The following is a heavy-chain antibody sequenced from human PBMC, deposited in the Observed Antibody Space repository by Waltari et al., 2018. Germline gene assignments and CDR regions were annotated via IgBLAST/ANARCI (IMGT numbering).Heavy chain of an antibody. CDR2: MNGDGTNI. J-gene: IGHJ5*02. Sequence: EVQLVESGGGFVQPGGSLRLSCAASGFTFTSYWMPWVRQVPGKGLVWVSRMNGDGTNILYADSVKGRFTISRDNAKNTLYLQMNNLRVEDTAVYYCARVKLGDYVISTWGQGTLVTVSS. CDR1: GFTFTSYW. V-gene: IGHV3-74*01. D-gene: IGHD4-17*01. CDR3: ARVKLGDYVIST.